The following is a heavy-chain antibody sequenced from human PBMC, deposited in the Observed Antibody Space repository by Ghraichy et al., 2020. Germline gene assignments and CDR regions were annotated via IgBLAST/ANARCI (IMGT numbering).Heavy chain of an antibody. Sequence: SETLSLTCAVYGGSFSGYYWSWVRQPPGKGLEWIGEINHSGSTNYNPSLKSRVTISVDTSKNQFSLKLSSVTAADTAVYYCASSSSSWYSYYMDVWGKGTTVTVSS. J-gene: IGHJ6*03. CDR2: INHSGST. D-gene: IGHD6-13*01. CDR3: ASSSSSWYSYYMDV. V-gene: IGHV4-34*01. CDR1: GGSFSGYY.